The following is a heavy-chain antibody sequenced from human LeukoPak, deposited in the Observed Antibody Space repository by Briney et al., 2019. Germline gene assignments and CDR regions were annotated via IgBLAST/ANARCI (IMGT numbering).Heavy chain of an antibody. CDR2: ISGSGGST. Sequence: GGSLRLSCAASGFTFSSYAMSWVRQAPGKGLEWVSAISGSGGSTYYADSVKGRFTISRDNSKNTLYLQMNSLRAEDTAVYYCAKGLLDDFWSGPGFQHWGQGTLVTVSS. V-gene: IGHV3-23*01. CDR1: GFTFSSYA. D-gene: IGHD3-3*01. J-gene: IGHJ1*01. CDR3: AKGLLDDFWSGPGFQH.